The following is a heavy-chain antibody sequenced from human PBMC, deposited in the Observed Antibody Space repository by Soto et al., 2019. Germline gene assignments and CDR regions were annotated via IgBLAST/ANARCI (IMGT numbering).Heavy chain of an antibody. Sequence: GGSLRLSWAASGFTFSTYGMHWVRQAPGKGLEWVAIIWYDGSNKYYADSVEGRFTISRDDSKNTGYLQMDSLRAEDTAVYYCARDSSAYDWTIRGWYPAGFDPWGQGTLVPVSS. D-gene: IGHD5-12*01. CDR3: ARDSSAYDWTIRGWYPAGFDP. CDR2: IWYDGSNK. J-gene: IGHJ5*02. V-gene: IGHV3-33*01. CDR1: GFTFSTYG.